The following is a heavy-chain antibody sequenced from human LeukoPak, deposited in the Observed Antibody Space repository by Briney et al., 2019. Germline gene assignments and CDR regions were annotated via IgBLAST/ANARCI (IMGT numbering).Heavy chain of an antibody. J-gene: IGHJ5*02. D-gene: IGHD6-13*01. CDR1: GSTFSSYA. Sequence: GGSLRLSCAASGSTFSSYAMHWVRQAPGKGLEWVAVISYDGSNKYYADSVKGRFTISRDNSKNTLYLQMNSLRAEDTAVYYCARARIAAALGNWFDPWGQGTLVTVSS. V-gene: IGHV3-30-3*01. CDR3: ARARIAAALGNWFDP. CDR2: ISYDGSNK.